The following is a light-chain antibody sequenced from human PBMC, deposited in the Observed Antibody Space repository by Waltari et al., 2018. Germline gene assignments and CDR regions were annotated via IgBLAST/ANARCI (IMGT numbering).Light chain of an antibody. Sequence: QSVLTQPPSVSGAPGQRVTISCTGSSSNIGAGYDVHWYQQLPGTAPKLLIYGKRNRTAGVPDRFSGCKSGTSACLAITGLQAEDEADYYCQSYDSSLSGFVVFGGGTKLTVL. CDR1: SSNIGAGYD. V-gene: IGLV1-40*01. CDR2: GKR. CDR3: QSYDSSLSGFVV. J-gene: IGLJ2*01.